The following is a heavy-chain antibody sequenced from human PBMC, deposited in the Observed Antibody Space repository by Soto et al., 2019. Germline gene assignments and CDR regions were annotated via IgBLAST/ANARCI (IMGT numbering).Heavy chain of an antibody. J-gene: IGHJ6*02. D-gene: IGHD3-16*01. V-gene: IGHV4-30-2*01. Sequence: PSETLSLTCAVSGGSISSGGYSWSWIRQPPGKGLEWIGYIYHSGSTYYNPSLKSRVTISVDRSKNQFSLKLSSVTAADTAVYYCARVVNRGYYGMDVWGQGTTVTVSS. CDR1: GGSISSGGYS. CDR2: IYHSGST. CDR3: ARVVNRGYYGMDV.